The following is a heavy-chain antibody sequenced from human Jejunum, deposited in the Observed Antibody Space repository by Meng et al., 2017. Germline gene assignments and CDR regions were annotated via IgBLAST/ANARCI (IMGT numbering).Heavy chain of an antibody. CDR2: IHHSGST. CDR1: CGSIISSDW. V-gene: IGHV4-4*02. Sequence: QLHDACHGLLWPSGPLSLVSCVSCGSIISSDWWGWSRWPPGKGLEWISEIHHSGSTNYNPSLKSRVTISVDKSKNQFSLKLSSVTAADTAVYYCAREWSGSFRHFDYWGQGTLVTVSS. D-gene: IGHD3-16*02. CDR3: AREWSGSFRHFDY. J-gene: IGHJ4*02.